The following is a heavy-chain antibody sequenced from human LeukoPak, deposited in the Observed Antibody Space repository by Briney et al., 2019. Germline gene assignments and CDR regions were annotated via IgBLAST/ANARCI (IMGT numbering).Heavy chain of an antibody. V-gene: IGHV3-30*03. CDR3: ARGGYYGGFLRGAFDI. D-gene: IGHD4-23*01. CDR1: GFTFSSYG. CDR2: ISYDGSNK. J-gene: IGHJ3*02. Sequence: PGRSLRLSCAASGFTFSSYGMHWVRQAPGKGLEWVAVISYDGSNKYYADSVKGRFTISRDNSKNTLYLQMNSLRAEDTAVYYCARGGYYGGFLRGAFDIWGQGTMVTVSS.